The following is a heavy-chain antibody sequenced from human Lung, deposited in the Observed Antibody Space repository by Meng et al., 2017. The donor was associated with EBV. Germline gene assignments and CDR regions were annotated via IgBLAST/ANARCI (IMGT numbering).Heavy chain of an antibody. Sequence: QVDLVQSGAEVKKPGSSVRVSCKASGGTLSNFAINWVRQAPGQGLEWIGGAIPVYGATNFAHNFQGRVTLSADESTNTAYMDLRSLTSADTAIYFCARDNADTVTTPFFDYWGQGTLVTVSS. V-gene: IGHV1-69*01. CDR3: ARDNADTVTTPFFDY. CDR2: AIPVYGAT. J-gene: IGHJ4*02. D-gene: IGHD4-17*01. CDR1: GGTLSNFA.